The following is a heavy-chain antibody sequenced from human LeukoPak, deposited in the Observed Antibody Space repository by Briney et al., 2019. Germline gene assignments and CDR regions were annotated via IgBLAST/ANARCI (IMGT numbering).Heavy chain of an antibody. D-gene: IGHD3-22*01. CDR2: IKQDGSEK. CDR3: ARDPMSYYYDSSGYDP. Sequence: GGPLRLSCAASGFTFSSYWMSWVRQAPGKGLEWVANIKQDGSEKYYVDSVKGRFTISRDNAKNSLYLQMNSLRAEDTAVYYCARDPMSYYYDSSGYDPWGQGTLVTVSS. CDR1: GFTFSSYW. J-gene: IGHJ5*02. V-gene: IGHV3-7*01.